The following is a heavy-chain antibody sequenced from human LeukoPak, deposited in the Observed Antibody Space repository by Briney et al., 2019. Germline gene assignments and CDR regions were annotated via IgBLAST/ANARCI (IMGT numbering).Heavy chain of an antibody. V-gene: IGHV4-38-2*01. J-gene: IGHJ4*02. CDR3: ARLRNWGPGSHFDY. CDR1: GYSISSGYY. Sequence: SETLSLTCAVSGYSISSGYYWGWLRQPPGKGLEWIGSIYHSGSTYYNPSLKSRVTISVDTSKNQFSLKLSSVTAADTAVYYCARLRNWGPGSHFDYWGQGTLVTVSS. CDR2: IYHSGST. D-gene: IGHD7-27*01.